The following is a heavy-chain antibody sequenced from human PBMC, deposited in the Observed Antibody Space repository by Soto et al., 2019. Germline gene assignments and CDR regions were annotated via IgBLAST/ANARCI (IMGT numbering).Heavy chain of an antibody. Sequence: GEINHSGSTNYNPSLKSRVTISVDTSKNQFSLKLSSVTAADTAVYYCARGRGIVVVVAATSNGQAFDYWGQGTLVTVSS. CDR3: ARGRGIVVVVAATSNGQAFDY. D-gene: IGHD2-15*01. V-gene: IGHV4-34*01. CDR2: INHSGST. J-gene: IGHJ4*02.